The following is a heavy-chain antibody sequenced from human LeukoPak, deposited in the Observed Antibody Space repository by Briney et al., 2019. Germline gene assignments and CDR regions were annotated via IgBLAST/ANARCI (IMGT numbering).Heavy chain of an antibody. CDR2: ISTGGAST. J-gene: IGHJ4*02. Sequence: GGSLRHSCAASGFTFTTYAMSWVRQAPGKGLEWVSGISTGGASTYYADSVKGRFTISRDNSRNTLYLQMSSLGAADTAVYYCAKDRLGYSGARGFDWWGQGTLVTVSS. CDR1: GFTFTTYA. D-gene: IGHD5-12*01. V-gene: IGHV3-23*01. CDR3: AKDRLGYSGARGFDW.